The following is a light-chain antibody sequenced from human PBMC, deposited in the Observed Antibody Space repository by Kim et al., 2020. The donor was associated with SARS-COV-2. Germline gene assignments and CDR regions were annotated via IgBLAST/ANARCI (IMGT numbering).Light chain of an antibody. V-gene: IGLV3-19*01. CDR1: SLRSYY. Sequence: SSELTQDPAVSVALGQTVRITCQGDSLRSYYASWYQQKPGQAPVLVIYGKNNRPSGIPDRFSGSSSGNTASLTITGAQAEDEADYYCNSRDSSGNPNWVFGGGNQLTVL. CDR3: NSRDSSGNPNWV. J-gene: IGLJ3*02. CDR2: GKN.